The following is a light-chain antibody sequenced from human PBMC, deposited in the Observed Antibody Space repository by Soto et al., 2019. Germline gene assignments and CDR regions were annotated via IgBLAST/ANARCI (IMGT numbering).Light chain of an antibody. CDR1: QSVRSNF. CDR3: QPRSNWPQGN. V-gene: IGKV3D-20*02. CDR2: ATS. Sequence: IVLTQSPGTLSLSPGQRATLSCRASQSVRSNFLAWYQKKPGQAPRLLIYATSSRATGIPGRFSGSGSGTDFTLTICGLEPEDFAVYFCQPRSNWPQGNFGQGTRLEIK. J-gene: IGKJ5*01.